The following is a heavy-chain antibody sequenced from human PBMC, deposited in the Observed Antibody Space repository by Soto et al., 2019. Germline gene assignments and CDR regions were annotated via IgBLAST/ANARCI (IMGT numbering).Heavy chain of an antibody. CDR1: GFTVSSNY. V-gene: IGHV3-66*01. CDR2: IYSGGST. Sequence: EVQLVESGGGLVQPGGSLRLSCAASGFTVSSNYMSWVRQAPGKGLEWVSVIYSGGSTYYADSVKGRFTISRDNSKNTLYLQMNSLRAEDTAVYYGARGPVVVITYFDYWGQRTLVTVSS. D-gene: IGHD3-22*01. J-gene: IGHJ4*02. CDR3: ARGPVVVITYFDY.